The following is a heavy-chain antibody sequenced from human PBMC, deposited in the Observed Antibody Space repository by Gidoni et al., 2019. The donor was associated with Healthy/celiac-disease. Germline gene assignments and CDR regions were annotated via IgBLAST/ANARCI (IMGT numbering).Heavy chain of an antibody. CDR1: GFTVRRNY. CDR2: IYSGGST. J-gene: IGHJ4*02. CDR3: ASTGYSSGWYGGGPFDY. D-gene: IGHD6-19*01. V-gene: IGHV3-53*01. Sequence: EVQLVESGGGLIQPGGSLRLSCAASGFTVRRNYMSWVRQAPGKGLEWVSVIYSGGSTYYADSVKGRFTISRDNSKNTLYLQMNSLRAEDTAVYYCASTGYSSGWYGGGPFDYWGQGTLVTVSS.